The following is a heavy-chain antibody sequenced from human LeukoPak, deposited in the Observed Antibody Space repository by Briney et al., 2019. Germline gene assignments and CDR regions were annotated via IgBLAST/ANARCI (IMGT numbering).Heavy chain of an antibody. CDR1: GFTVSSNY. V-gene: IGHV3-53*01. J-gene: IGHJ4*02. CDR2: IYSGGST. CDR3: ARIVATMNFDY. Sequence: GGSLRLSCAASGFTVSSNYMSWVRQAPGKGLEWVSVIYSGGSTYYADSVKGRFTISRDNSKNTLYLQMNSLRVEDTAVYYCARIVATMNFDYWGQGTLVTVSS. D-gene: IGHD5-12*01.